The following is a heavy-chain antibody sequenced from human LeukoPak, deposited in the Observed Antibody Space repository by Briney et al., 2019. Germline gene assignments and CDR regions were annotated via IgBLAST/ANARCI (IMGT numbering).Heavy chain of an antibody. CDR1: GFTFSDYS. D-gene: IGHD6-13*01. CDR2: ISGDSRYI. CDR3: ARGPFSSSWSEFDY. J-gene: IGHJ4*02. Sequence: GGSLILSCAASGFTFSDYSLTWVRQAPGKGLEWVSCISGDSRYIYYADSVKGRSTISRDNAQHSLYLHMNSLRAEDTAVYYCARGPFSSSWSEFDYWGQGTLVTVSS. V-gene: IGHV3-21*06.